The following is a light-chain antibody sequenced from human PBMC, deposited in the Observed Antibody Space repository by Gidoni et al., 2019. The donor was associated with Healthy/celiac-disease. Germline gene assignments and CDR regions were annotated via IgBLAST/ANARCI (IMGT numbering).Light chain of an antibody. V-gene: IGLV3-21*04. CDR3: QVWDSGSDFWV. CDR1: NIGSKS. Sequence: SYVLTQPPSVSVAPGKTARITCGGNNIGSKSVHWYQPKPGQAPVLVIYYDSERPSGIPERFSGSDSGNTATLTISRVEAGDEADYYCQVWDSGSDFWVFGGGTKLTVL. CDR2: YDS. J-gene: IGLJ3*02.